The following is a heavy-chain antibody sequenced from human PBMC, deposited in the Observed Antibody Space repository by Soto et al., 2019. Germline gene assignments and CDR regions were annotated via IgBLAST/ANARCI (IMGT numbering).Heavy chain of an antibody. CDR1: GGSFSGYY. D-gene: IGHD3-22*01. J-gene: IGHJ4*02. CDR2: VNHSGST. Sequence: SETLSLTCAVYGGSFSGYYWTWVRQPPGKGLEWIGDVNHSGSTDQNPSLKSRVTISVDTSKNQFSLKLKSVTAADTAVYFCARGITTIPAVQGDAPDNCYFDSWGLGTLVTVSS. V-gene: IGHV4-34*01. CDR3: ARGITTIPAVQGDAPDNCYFDS.